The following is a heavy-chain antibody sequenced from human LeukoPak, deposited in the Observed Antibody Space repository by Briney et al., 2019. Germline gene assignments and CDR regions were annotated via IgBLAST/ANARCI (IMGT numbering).Heavy chain of an antibody. D-gene: IGHD2-21*02. Sequence: GGSLRLSCAASGFSLSDYYMSWIRQAPGKGLEWVSYISSSSSSYTNYADSVKGRFTISRDNSKNTLYLQMKSLRAEDTAVYYCARTDETAPAEDFQHWGQGTLVTVSS. CDR3: ARTDETAPAEDFQH. CDR2: ISSSSSSYT. CDR1: GFSLSDYY. V-gene: IGHV3-11*03. J-gene: IGHJ1*01.